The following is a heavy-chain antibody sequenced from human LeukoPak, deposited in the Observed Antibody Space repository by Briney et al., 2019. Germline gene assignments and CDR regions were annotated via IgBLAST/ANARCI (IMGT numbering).Heavy chain of an antibody. V-gene: IGHV3-20*04. D-gene: IGHD4-17*01. CDR1: GFTFDDYG. CDR3: ARDRTTVTTAEYFRH. J-gene: IGHJ1*01. CDR2: INWNGGST. Sequence: GGSLRLSCAASGFTFDDYGMSWVRQAPGKGLEWVSGINWNGGSTGYADSVKGRFTISRENPKNSLYLQMNSLRAEDTALYYCARDRTTVTTAEYFRHWGQGTLVTVSS.